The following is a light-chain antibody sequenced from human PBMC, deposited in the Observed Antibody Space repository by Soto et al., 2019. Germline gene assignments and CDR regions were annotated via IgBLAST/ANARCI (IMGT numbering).Light chain of an antibody. J-gene: IGKJ1*01. CDR2: GAS. V-gene: IGKV3-15*01. CDR3: QQYCATPWT. Sequence: EIVMTQSPATLSVSPGERASLSCRASQSVGDNVAWYQQKPGQAPRLLISGASTRATGIPARFVGSGSGTEFTLTISSLQPEDFAVYYCQQYCATPWTFGQGTKVEIK. CDR1: QSVGDN.